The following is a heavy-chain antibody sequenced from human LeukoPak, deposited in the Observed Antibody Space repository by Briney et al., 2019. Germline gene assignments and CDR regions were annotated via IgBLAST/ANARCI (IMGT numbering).Heavy chain of an antibody. Sequence: KPSETLSLTCTVSDGSISSSSYYWGWIRQPPGKGLEWIGSIYYTGSTYYNPSLKSRVTISVDTSKNQSSLKLSSVTAADTAVYYCARQGRYNRSWYRGGYFDFWGQGNLVTVSS. CDR1: DGSISSSSYY. D-gene: IGHD6-13*01. CDR2: IYYTGST. J-gene: IGHJ4*02. CDR3: ARQGRYNRSWYRGGYFDF. V-gene: IGHV4-39*01.